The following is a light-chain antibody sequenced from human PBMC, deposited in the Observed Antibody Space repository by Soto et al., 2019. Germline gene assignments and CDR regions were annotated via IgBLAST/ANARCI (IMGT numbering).Light chain of an antibody. CDR2: GAS. CDR3: QQYGSSPPGT. V-gene: IGKV3-15*01. J-gene: IGKJ5*01. CDR1: QSVRSD. Sequence: EILVRQSPATLSVSPGERATLSCRASQSVRSDLAWYQQKPGQAPRPLIYGASTRASDIPARFSGSGSGTEFTLTISRLEPEDFAVYYCQQYGSSPPGTFGQGTRLEIK.